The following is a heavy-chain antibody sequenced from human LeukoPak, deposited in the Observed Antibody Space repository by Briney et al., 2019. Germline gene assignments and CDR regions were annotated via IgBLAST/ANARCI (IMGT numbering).Heavy chain of an antibody. Sequence: GGSLRLSCAASGFTFSRYSLNWVRQAPGKGLEWVSSISIGSTYIYYADSVKGRFTISRDNAKNSLYLQMNSLRAEDTAVYYCARDDLLHRNWFDPWGQGTLVTVSS. J-gene: IGHJ5*02. CDR3: ARDDLLHRNWFDP. V-gene: IGHV3-21*01. CDR2: ISIGSTYI. CDR1: GFTFSRYS. D-gene: IGHD3-22*01.